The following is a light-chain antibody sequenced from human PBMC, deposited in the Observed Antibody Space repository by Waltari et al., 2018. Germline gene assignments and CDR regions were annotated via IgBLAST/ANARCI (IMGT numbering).Light chain of an antibody. CDR2: DAS. Sequence: EIVLTQSPGTLSSSPGERVTLSYRASQSVTRTLAWYQQKPGQAPRLLIYDASTRATGIPDRFSGSGSGTDFSLTISRLEPEDFAVYYCQKYGTLPATFGQGTKVEIK. CDR3: QKYGTLPAT. V-gene: IGKV3-20*01. CDR1: QSVTRT. J-gene: IGKJ1*01.